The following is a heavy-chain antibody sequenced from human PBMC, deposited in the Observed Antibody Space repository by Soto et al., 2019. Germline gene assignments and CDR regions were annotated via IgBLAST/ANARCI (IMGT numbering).Heavy chain of an antibody. Sequence: PGGSLRLSCAASGFTFSNAWMNWVRQAPGKGLEWVGRIKSKTDGGTTDYAAPVKGRFTISRDDSKNTLYLQMNSLRAEDTAVYYCARDHGGSLDYWGQGTLVTVSS. CDR3: ARDHGGSLDY. CDR1: GFTFSNAW. CDR2: IKSKTDGGTT. J-gene: IGHJ4*02. V-gene: IGHV3-15*07. D-gene: IGHD3-16*01.